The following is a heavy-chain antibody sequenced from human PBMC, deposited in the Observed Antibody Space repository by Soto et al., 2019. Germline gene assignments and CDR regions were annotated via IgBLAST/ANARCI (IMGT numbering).Heavy chain of an antibody. V-gene: IGHV3-30-3*01. D-gene: IGHD3-10*01. CDR2: ISYDGSNI. J-gene: IGHJ5*02. CDR3: AKVWLGQLLWGLFDP. CDR1: GFTFSSYA. Sequence: QVQLVESGGGVVQPGRSLRLSCAASGFTFSSYALHWVRQAPGKGLEWVAVISYDGSNIYYADSVKGRFTISRDNSKNAVYQQINRLRAEDNAVYYCAKVWLGQLLWGLFDPWGQGILVNVTS.